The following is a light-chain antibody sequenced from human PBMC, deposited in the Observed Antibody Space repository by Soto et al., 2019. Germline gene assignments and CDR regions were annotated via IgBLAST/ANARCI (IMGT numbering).Light chain of an antibody. J-gene: IGLJ1*01. V-gene: IGLV1-51*01. CDR1: SSNIGGNS. CDR2: DDN. CDR3: GSWDSSLSDYV. Sequence: QSVLAQPPSVSAAPGQKVTISCSGSSSNIGGNSVSWYQHLPGTAPKLLIYDDNKRPSGIHDRFSGSKSGTSATLGITGFQNGDEADYYCGSWDSSLSDYVFGNGTKVTV.